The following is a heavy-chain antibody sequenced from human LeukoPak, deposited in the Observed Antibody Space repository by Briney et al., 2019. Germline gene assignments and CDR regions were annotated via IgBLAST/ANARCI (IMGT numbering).Heavy chain of an antibody. CDR2: LYSVGNP. CDR1: GLTVSSNY. CDR3: ATSYCSGGSCDPQYFQH. V-gene: IGHV3-66*02. D-gene: IGHD2-15*01. J-gene: IGHJ1*01. Sequence: GGSLPLSFAPSGLTVSSNYVGWVRRPPGRGRGGVSLLYSVGNPYYPDPAKGQFTISRDNSKNTLYLQMNSLRAEDTAVYYGATSYCSGGSCDPQYFQHWGQGTLVTVSS.